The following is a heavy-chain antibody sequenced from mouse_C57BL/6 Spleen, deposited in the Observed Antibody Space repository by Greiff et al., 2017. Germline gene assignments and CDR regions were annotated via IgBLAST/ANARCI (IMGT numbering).Heavy chain of an antibody. V-gene: IGHV14-1*01. Sequence: VQLQQSGAELVRPGASVKLSCTASGFNIKDYYMHWVKQRPEQGLEWIGRIDPEDGDTEYDPKFQGKATMTADTSSNTAYLQLSSLTSEDTAVYYCTRIYNGYCFDYWGQGTTLTVSS. J-gene: IGHJ2*01. CDR2: IDPEDGDT. D-gene: IGHD2-3*01. CDR3: TRIYNGYCFDY. CDR1: GFNIKDYY.